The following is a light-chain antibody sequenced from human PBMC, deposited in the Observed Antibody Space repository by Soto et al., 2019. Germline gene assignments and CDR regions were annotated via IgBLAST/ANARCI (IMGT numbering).Light chain of an antibody. CDR1: QSVSTY. CDR2: DAS. CDR3: QQRSSWPRT. J-gene: IGKJ1*01. V-gene: IGKV3-11*01. Sequence: ETVLTQSPATLSLSPGDRATLACRASQSVSTYLAWYQQKPGQAPRVVIYDASNRATGIPPRFSGSGSGTDFTLTISSLEPEDFAVYYCQQRSSWPRTFGQGTKVEIK.